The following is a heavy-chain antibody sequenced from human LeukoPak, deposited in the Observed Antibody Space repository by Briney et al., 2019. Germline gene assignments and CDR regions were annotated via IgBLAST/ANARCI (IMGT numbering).Heavy chain of an antibody. CDR2: IYYSGST. D-gene: IGHD4-17*01. Sequence: ASETLSLTCTVSGGSISSYYWSWIRQPPGKGLEWIGYIYYSGSTYYNPSLKSRVTISVHTSKNQFSLKLSSVTAADTAVYYCARAGGTTVMYYYYYMDVWGKGTTVTVSS. J-gene: IGHJ6*03. CDR3: ARAGGTTVMYYYYYMDV. CDR1: GGSISSYY. V-gene: IGHV4-59*12.